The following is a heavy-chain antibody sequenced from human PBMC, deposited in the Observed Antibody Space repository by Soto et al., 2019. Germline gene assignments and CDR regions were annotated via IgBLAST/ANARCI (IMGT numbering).Heavy chain of an antibody. D-gene: IGHD6-13*01. Sequence: PGVSLRLSCAASGFTFSSYAMSWVRQAPGKGLEWVSAISGSGGSTYYADSVKGRFTISRDNSKNTLYLQMNSLRAEDTAVYYCEKDPGYRRTVGCFDPWGQGTLDPVSS. CDR2: ISGSGGST. CDR1: GFTFSSYA. V-gene: IGHV3-23*01. CDR3: EKDPGYRRTVGCFDP. J-gene: IGHJ5*02.